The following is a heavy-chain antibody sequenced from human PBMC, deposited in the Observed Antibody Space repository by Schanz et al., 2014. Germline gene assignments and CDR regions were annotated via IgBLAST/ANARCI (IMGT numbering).Heavy chain of an antibody. Sequence: QVRLVQSGAEVKKPGSSVTVSCKSSGATFNSYAFGWVRQAPGQGFEWVGSIIPPLRQTRYAQKFEERVIITADTSTTTVYMDLASLKSDDTAVYFCARIIDGDYLYWGQGTLVTVSS. CDR2: IIPPLRQT. D-gene: IGHD4-17*01. J-gene: IGHJ4*02. CDR1: GATFNSYA. V-gene: IGHV1-69*04. CDR3: ARIIDGDYLY.